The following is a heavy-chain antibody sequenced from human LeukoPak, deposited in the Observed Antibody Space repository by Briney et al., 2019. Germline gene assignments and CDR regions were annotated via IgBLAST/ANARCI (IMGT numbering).Heavy chain of an antibody. V-gene: IGHV4-39*07. CDR1: GGSISSSSYY. CDR2: IYYSGST. Sequence: PSETLSLTCTVSGGSISSSSYYWGWIRQPPGKGLEWIGSIYYSGSTYYNPSLKSRVTISVDTSKNQFSLKLSSVTAADTAVYYCARVIGSWHWGYYFDYWGQGTLVTVSS. J-gene: IGHJ4*02. D-gene: IGHD6-13*01. CDR3: ARVIGSWHWGYYFDY.